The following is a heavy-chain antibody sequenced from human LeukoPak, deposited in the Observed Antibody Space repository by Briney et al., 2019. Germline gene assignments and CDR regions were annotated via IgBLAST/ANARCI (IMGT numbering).Heavy chain of an antibody. D-gene: IGHD2-15*01. CDR3: ARAPYCSGGTCLPTDY. CDR2: DDPSGGNT. V-gene: IGHV1-46*01. CDR1: GYTFTTYY. Sequence: ASVKVSCKASGYTFTTYYMHWVRQAPGQGLEWMGIDDPSGGNTLYAQKFQGRVTMTGDMSTSTVYMELNSLRAEDTAVYYCARAPYCSGGTCLPTDYWGQGTLVTVSS. J-gene: IGHJ4*02.